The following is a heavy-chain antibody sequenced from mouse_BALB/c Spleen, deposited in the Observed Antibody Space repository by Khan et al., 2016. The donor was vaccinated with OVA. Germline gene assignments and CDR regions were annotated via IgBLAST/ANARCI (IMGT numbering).Heavy chain of an antibody. V-gene: IGHV1-54*03. CDR3: SRSGYGFGAY. CDR1: GYAFTDYL. J-gene: IGHJ3*01. CDR2: INPGSGDI. Sequence: QVQLQQSGAELVRPGTSVQVSCKASGYAFTDYLIEWLKQRPGQGLEWIGVINPGSGDITYNEKFMDKATLIADKSSSTAYMQLTSLTSDDSAVYFCSRSGYGFGAYWGPGTLVTVSA. D-gene: IGHD3-2*02.